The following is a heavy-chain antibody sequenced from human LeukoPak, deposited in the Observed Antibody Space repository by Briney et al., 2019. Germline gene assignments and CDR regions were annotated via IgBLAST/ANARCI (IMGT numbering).Heavy chain of an antibody. CDR2: IYYSGST. CDR3: ARGYYGGTVYDI. V-gene: IGHV4-31*03. CDR1: GGPISSGGYY. Sequence: PSQTLSLTCTVSGGPISSGGYYWSWIRQHPGKGLEWIGYIYYSGSTYYNPSLKSRVTISVDTSKNQFSLKLSSVTAADTAVYYCARGYYGGTVYDIWGQGTMVTVSS. J-gene: IGHJ3*02. D-gene: IGHD4-23*01.